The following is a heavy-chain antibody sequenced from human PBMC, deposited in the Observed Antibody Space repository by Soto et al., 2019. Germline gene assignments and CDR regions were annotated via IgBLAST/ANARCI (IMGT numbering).Heavy chain of an antibody. CDR1: CGYISSSSYY. J-gene: IGHJ5*02. D-gene: IGHD1-7*01. CDR2: IYYSGST. Sequence: PETLSLTCTVSCGYISSSSYYWGWIRQPPGKGLEWIGSIYYSGSTYYNPSLKSRVTISVDTSKNQFSLKLSSVTAADTAVYYCARLGTGTTYRWFDPWGQGTLVTVSS. CDR3: ARLGTGTTYRWFDP. V-gene: IGHV4-39*01.